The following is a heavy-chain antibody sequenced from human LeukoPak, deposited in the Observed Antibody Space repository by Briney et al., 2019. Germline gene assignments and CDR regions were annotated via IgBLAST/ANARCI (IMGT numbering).Heavy chain of an antibody. CDR1: GFTFSSYA. D-gene: IGHD3-22*01. CDR3: AKSTTKAHYYDSSGYPY. Sequence: GGSLTLSCAASGFTFSSYAMSGVRQAPGKGLEWVSAISGSGGSTYYADSVKGRFTISRDNSKNTLYLQMNSLRAEDTAVDYCAKSTTKAHYYDSSGYPYWGQGTLVTVSS. V-gene: IGHV3-23*01. J-gene: IGHJ4*02. CDR2: ISGSGGST.